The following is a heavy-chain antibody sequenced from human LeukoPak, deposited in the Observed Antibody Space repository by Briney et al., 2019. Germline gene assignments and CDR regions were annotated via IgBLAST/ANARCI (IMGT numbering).Heavy chain of an antibody. CDR2: INPSGGGA. J-gene: IGHJ6*03. V-gene: IGHV1-46*01. CDR3: ARDLRAFSSGWSGYMDV. Sequence: ASEKVSCKASGYSFTSYYMHWVRQAPGQGLEWMGIINPSGGGASYAQKFQGRVTMTRDMSTSTVYMELSSLRSEDTALYYCARDLRAFSSGWSGYMDVWGKGTTVTVSS. CDR1: GYSFTSYY. D-gene: IGHD6-19*01.